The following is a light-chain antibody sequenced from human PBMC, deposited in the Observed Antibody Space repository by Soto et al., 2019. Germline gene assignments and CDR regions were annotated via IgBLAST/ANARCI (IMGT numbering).Light chain of an antibody. Sequence: VLMPPSPATLSVAPGGSAPLSCRASQSISGTLAWYQQKPGQAPRLLIYGASTRAAGFPARFSGSGSGTDFTLTISSLQSEDFAVYYCQQYDNWPWTFGQGTKV. CDR1: QSISGT. J-gene: IGKJ1*01. CDR3: QQYDNWPWT. CDR2: GAS. V-gene: IGKV3-15*01.